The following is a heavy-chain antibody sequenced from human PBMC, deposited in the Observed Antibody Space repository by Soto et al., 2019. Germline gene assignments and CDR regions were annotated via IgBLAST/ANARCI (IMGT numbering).Heavy chain of an antibody. J-gene: IGHJ5*02. CDR1: GFTFSNAW. D-gene: IGHD4-17*01. V-gene: IGHV3-15*01. CDR2: IKSKTDGGAT. CDR3: TTVPAGDYGDYVVWFDP. Sequence: PGGSLRLSCAASGFTFSNAWMSWVRQAPGKGLEWVGRIKSKTDGGATDYAAPVKGRFTISRDDSKNTLYLQMNSLKTEDTAVYYCTTVPAGDYGDYVVWFDPWGQGTLVTVPS.